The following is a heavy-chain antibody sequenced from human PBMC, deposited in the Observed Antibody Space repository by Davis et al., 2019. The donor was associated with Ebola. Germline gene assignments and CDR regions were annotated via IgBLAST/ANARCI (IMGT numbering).Heavy chain of an antibody. J-gene: IGHJ4*02. CDR2: IYSHGAT. CDR3: ARDGIGENYFDD. CDR1: GFTVSTNY. V-gene: IGHV3-53*01. D-gene: IGHD3-3*01. Sequence: PGGSLRLSCAASGFTVSTNYMTWVRQAPGKGLEWVSVIYSHGATYYAESVRGRFTISRDDSKNTLYLQMKSLRAEDTAMYFCARDGIGENYFDDWGQGTLVTVTS.